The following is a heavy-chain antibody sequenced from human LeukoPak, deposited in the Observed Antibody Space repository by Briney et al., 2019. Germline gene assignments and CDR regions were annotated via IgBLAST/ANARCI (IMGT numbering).Heavy chain of an antibody. Sequence: RASVKVSCKASGYTFTSYDINWVRQATGQGLEWMGWMNPNSGNTGYAQKFQGRVTMTRNTSISTAYMELSSLRSEDTAVYYCATGVGREWLVRAWLDYWGQGTLVTVSS. CDR3: ATGVGREWLVRAWLDY. J-gene: IGHJ4*02. D-gene: IGHD6-19*01. V-gene: IGHV1-8*01. CDR2: MNPNSGNT. CDR1: GYTFTSYD.